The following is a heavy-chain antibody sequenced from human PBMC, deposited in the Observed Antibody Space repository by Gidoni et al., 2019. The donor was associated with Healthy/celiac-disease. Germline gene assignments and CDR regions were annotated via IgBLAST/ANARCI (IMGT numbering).Heavy chain of an antibody. J-gene: IGHJ4*02. CDR1: GFSLSTSGMC. CDR3: ARIPGPLDTAMGYFDY. Sequence: QVTLRESGPALVKPTQTLTLTCTFSGFSLSTSGMCVSWIRQPPGKALEWLALIDWDDDKYYSTSLKTRLTISKETSKNQVVLTMTNMDLVDTATYYCARIPGPLDTAMGYFDYWGQGTLVTVSA. D-gene: IGHD5-18*01. CDR2: IDWDDDK. V-gene: IGHV2-70*01.